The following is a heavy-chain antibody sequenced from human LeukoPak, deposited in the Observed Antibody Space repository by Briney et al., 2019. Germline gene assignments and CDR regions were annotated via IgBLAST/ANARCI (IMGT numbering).Heavy chain of an antibody. CDR1: GFAFSSYG. D-gene: IGHD5-12*01. J-gene: IGHJ4*02. V-gene: IGHV3-30*02. CDR2: IRYDGSNK. CDR3: ARGARVATIDY. Sequence: GGSLRLSCAASGFAFSSYGMHWVRQAPGKGLEWVAFIRYDGSNKYYADSVKGRFTISRDNSKNTLYLQMNSLRAEDTAVYYCARGARVATIDYWGQGTLVTVSS.